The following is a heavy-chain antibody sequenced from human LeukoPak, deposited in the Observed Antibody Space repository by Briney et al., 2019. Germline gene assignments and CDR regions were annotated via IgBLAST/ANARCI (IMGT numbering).Heavy chain of an antibody. J-gene: IGHJ3*02. D-gene: IGHD3-22*01. CDR1: GYTFTGYY. CDR2: INPSGGST. Sequence: ASVKVSCKASGYTFTGYYMHWVRQAPGQGLEWMGIINPSGGSTSYAQKFQGRVTMTRDTSTSTVYMELSSLRSEDTAVYYCARARAPTYYYDSSGYKYAFDIWGQGTMVTVSS. CDR3: ARARAPTYYYDSSGYKYAFDI. V-gene: IGHV1-46*01.